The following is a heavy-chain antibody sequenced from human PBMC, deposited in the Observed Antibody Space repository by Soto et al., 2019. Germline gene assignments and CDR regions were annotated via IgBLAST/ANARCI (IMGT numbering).Heavy chain of an antibody. V-gene: IGHV2-5*02. D-gene: IGHD6-19*01. J-gene: IGHJ4*02. CDR2: IYWDDDK. Sequence: QITLKESGPTVVKPTQTLTLTCSLSGFSLNTGVVGVGWIRQPPGKALEWLAVIYWDDDKSWNPSLRDRLTINRDASDDQVVRTVTNMDPVDTGTYYCARRRGGFGGGWTTPYFDYWGQGTLVTVSS. CDR3: ARRRGGFGGGWTTPYFDY. CDR1: GFSLNTGVVG.